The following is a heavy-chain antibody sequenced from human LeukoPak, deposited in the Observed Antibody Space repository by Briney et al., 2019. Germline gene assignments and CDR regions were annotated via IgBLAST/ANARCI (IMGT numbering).Heavy chain of an antibody. V-gene: IGHV3-66*01. CDR2: IYSGGST. J-gene: IGHJ4*02. CDR3: ARDSTAVAGLDY. CDR1: GFTVSSNY. D-gene: IGHD6-19*01. Sequence: GGSLRLSCAASGFTVSSNYMSWVRQAPGKGLEWVSVIYSGGSTYYADSVKGRFTISRDTSKNTLYLQMNSLRAEDTAVYYCARDSTAVAGLDYWGQGTLVTVSS.